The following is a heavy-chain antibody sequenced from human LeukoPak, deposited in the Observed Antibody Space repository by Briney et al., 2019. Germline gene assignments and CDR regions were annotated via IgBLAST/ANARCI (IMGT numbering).Heavy chain of an antibody. V-gene: IGHV3-9*01. CDR2: VSGNSDTM. Sequence: GRSLRLSCAASGLTLSDYAMHWVRQAPGKGLEWVSGVSGNSDTMDYADSVKGRFTISRDNAKSSLYLQMNSLRAEDTAFYYCAAGRVFDIWGQGTMVTVSS. J-gene: IGHJ3*02. D-gene: IGHD2-8*02. CDR1: GLTLSDYA. CDR3: AAGRVFDI.